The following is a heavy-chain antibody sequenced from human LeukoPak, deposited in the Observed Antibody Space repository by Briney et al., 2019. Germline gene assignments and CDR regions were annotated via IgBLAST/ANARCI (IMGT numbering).Heavy chain of an antibody. CDR1: GGSISSSSYY. J-gene: IGHJ5*02. Sequence: SETLSLTCTVSGGSISSSSYYWGWIRQPPGKGLEWIGSVYYSGNTYYNPSLKSRVTISVATSKNQFSLKLSSVTAADTAVYYCARDPYSGSRVGSHTWFDPWGQGTLVTVSS. D-gene: IGHD1-26*01. CDR3: ARDPYSGSRVGSHTWFDP. CDR2: VYYSGNT. V-gene: IGHV4-39*07.